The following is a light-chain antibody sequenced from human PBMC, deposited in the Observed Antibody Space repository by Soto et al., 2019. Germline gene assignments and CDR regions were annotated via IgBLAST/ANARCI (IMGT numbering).Light chain of an antibody. CDR2: GAS. CDR1: QSVISY. J-gene: IGKJ4*01. V-gene: IGKV3-20*01. Sequence: ESVLTQSPGTLSLSPGERATLSCRASQSVISYLAWYQQKPGQAPRLLIYGASSRATGIPDRFSGSGSGTDFTLTISRLEPEDFAVYYCQQYGSTPLTSGGGTKVEIK. CDR3: QQYGSTPLT.